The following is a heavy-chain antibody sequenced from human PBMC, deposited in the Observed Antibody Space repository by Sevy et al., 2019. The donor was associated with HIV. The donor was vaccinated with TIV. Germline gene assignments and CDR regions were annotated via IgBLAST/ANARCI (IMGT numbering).Heavy chain of an antibody. J-gene: IGHJ4*01. Sequence: SETLSLTWTXXXXXISGGNYFWSWIRQSPGKGLEWIGYIHYSGTTNYNPSLKSRVTISVDTSKNQFSLKLRSVTAAXTAVYYXARDSXNYXYYFDXXXQGTLVTVSS. CDR3: ARDSXNYXYYFDX. V-gene: IGHV4-61*01. CDR2: IHYSGTT. D-gene: IGHD3-10*01. CDR1: XXXISGGNYF.